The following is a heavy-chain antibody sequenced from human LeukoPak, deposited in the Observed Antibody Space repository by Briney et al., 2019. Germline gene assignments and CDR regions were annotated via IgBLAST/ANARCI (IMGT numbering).Heavy chain of an antibody. V-gene: IGHV5-51*01. D-gene: IGHD4-11*01. CDR2: IYPGDSDT. J-gene: IGHJ6*03. Sequence: GESLKISCKGSGYRFTYYWIGWVRPMPGEGLELRGIIYPGDSDTRYSPFFQGQVTISADKSISTAYLQWSSLKASDTAMYYCARYAVTTRYYYMDVWGKGTTVTVSS. CDR1: GYRFTYYW. CDR3: ARYAVTTRYYYMDV.